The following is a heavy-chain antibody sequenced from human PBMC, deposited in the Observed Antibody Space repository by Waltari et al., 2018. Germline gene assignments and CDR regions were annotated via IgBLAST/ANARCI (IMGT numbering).Heavy chain of an antibody. J-gene: IGHJ3*02. CDR1: GYTFTGYY. CDR3: ATDIAVVRGFDAFDI. V-gene: IGHV1-2*02. CDR2: INPNSGGT. D-gene: IGHD2-15*01. Sequence: QVQLVQSGAEVKKPGASVKVSCKASGYTFTGYYMHWVRQPPGQGLEWMGWINPNSGGTNYAQKFQGRVTMTRDTSISTAYMELSRLRSDDTAVYYCATDIAVVRGFDAFDIWGQGTMVTVSS.